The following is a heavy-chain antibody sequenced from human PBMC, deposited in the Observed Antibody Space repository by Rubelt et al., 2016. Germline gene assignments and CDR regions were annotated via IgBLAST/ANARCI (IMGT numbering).Heavy chain of an antibody. CDR2: INPSGST. J-gene: IGHJ4*02. CDR1: GGSFSGYY. Sequence: QVQLQQWGAGLLKPSKTLSLTCAVYGGSFSGYYWSWLRQPPGKGLGWIGEINPSGSTNYNPSLRSRVTISVATSKNQFALKLSSGPAADTAVYYCARGRGGWLRPSWFDYWGQGTLVTVSS. V-gene: IGHV4-34*01. D-gene: IGHD5-12*01. CDR3: ARGRGGWLRPSWFDY.